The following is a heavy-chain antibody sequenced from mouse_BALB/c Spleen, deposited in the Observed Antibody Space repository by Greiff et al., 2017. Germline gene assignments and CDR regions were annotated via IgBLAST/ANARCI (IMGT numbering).Heavy chain of an antibody. J-gene: IGHJ3*01. Sequence: EVKVEESGGGLVQPGGSMKLSCVASGFTFSSYWMSWVRQSPEKGLEWVAEIRLKSDNYATHYAESVKGKFTISRDDSKSRLYLQMNSLRAEDTGIYYCTGITTAFPYWGQGTLVTVSA. CDR2: IRLKSDNYAT. CDR3: TGITTAFPY. CDR1: GFTFSSYW. V-gene: IGHV6-6*02. D-gene: IGHD1-2*01.